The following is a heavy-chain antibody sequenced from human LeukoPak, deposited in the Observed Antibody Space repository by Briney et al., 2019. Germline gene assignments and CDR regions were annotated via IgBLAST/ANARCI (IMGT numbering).Heavy chain of an antibody. Sequence: GASVKVSCKASGYTFTGYYMHWMRQAPGQGLEWMGWINLNSGGTNYAQKFQGRVTMTRDTSISTAYMELSRLRSDDTAVYYCARGDIAAAGKRYYYFDYWGQGTLVTVSS. CDR2: INLNSGGT. V-gene: IGHV1-2*02. CDR1: GYTFTGYY. J-gene: IGHJ4*02. CDR3: ARGDIAAAGKRYYYFDY. D-gene: IGHD6-13*01.